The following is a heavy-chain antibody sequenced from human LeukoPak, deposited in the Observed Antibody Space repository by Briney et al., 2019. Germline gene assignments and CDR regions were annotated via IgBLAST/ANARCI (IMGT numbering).Heavy chain of an antibody. J-gene: IGHJ4*02. CDR2: IYPGDSDT. CDR1: GYSFTSYW. Sequence: GESLKISCKGSGYSFTSYWIGWVRQMPGKGLEWMGIIYPGDSDTRHSPSFQGQVTISADKSISTAYLQWSSLKASDTAMYYCARSDYDYVWGSYQGFDYWGQGTLVTVSS. D-gene: IGHD3-16*02. V-gene: IGHV5-51*01. CDR3: ARSDYDYVWGSYQGFDY.